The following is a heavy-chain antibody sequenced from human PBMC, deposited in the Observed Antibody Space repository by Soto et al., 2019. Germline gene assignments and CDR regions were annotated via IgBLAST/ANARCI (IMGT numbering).Heavy chain of an antibody. CDR3: VRGLEWLRNY. CDR2: MNPNSGDT. Sequence: QVQLVQSGAEVKKPGASVKVSCKATGYTFTTYDINWVRQATGQGLEWMGWMNPNSGDTGYAQKFQGRVTMTRDTSISTAYMELSTLTSEDTAVYYCVRGLEWLRNYWGQGTLVNVSS. V-gene: IGHV1-8*01. D-gene: IGHD5-12*01. J-gene: IGHJ4*02. CDR1: GYTFTTYD.